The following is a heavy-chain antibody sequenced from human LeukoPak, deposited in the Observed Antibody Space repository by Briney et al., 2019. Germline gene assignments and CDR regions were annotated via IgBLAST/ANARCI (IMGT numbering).Heavy chain of an antibody. CDR1: GYTLTELS. CDR2: FDPEDGET. Sequence: GASVKVSCKVSGYTLTELSMHWARQAPGKGLEWMGGFDPEDGETIYAQKFQGRVTMTEDTSTDTAYMELSSLRSEDTAVYYCATGEYSGSSRDFDYWGQGTLVTVSS. D-gene: IGHD1-26*01. V-gene: IGHV1-24*01. J-gene: IGHJ4*02. CDR3: ATGEYSGSSRDFDY.